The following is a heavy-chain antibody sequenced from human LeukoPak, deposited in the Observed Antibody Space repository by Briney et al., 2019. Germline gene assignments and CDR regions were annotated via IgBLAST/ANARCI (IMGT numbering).Heavy chain of an antibody. Sequence: SETLSLTCTVSGGSISSSSYYWGWIRQPPGKGLEWIGSNSGSTYYNPSLKSRVTISVDTSKNQFSLKLSSVTAADTAVYYCARVAPDPARYDYWGQGTLVTVSS. D-gene: IGHD1-1*01. J-gene: IGHJ4*02. CDR2: NSGST. V-gene: IGHV4-39*07. CDR1: GGSISSSSYY. CDR3: ARVAPDPARYDY.